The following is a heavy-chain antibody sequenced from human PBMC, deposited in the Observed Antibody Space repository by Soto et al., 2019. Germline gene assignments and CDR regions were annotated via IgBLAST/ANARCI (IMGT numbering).Heavy chain of an antibody. J-gene: IGHJ4*02. CDR3: ARGRGWGAPNDY. Sequence: GGSLRLSCAASGFTFISYDMIWVRQAPGKGLEWVSYISSSGSSTSYADSVKGRFTISRDNAKNSLYLQMDSLRGDDTAVYYYARGRGWGAPNDYWGQGTLVTVSS. V-gene: IGHV3-48*03. CDR2: ISSSGSST. D-gene: IGHD3-16*01. CDR1: GFTFISYD.